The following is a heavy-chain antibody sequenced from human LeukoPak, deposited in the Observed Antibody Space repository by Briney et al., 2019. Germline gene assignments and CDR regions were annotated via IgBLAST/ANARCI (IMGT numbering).Heavy chain of an antibody. J-gene: IGHJ4*02. CDR3: AGGSTYYYGSGSYYNPD. CDR1: GFTFSSYE. D-gene: IGHD3-10*01. V-gene: IGHV3-21*01. Sequence: GGSLRLSCAASGFTFSSYEMNWVRQAPGKGLEWVSSISSSSSYIYYADSVKGRFTISRDNAKNSLYLQMNSLRAEDTAVYYCAGGSTYYYGSGSYYNPDWGQGTLVTVSS. CDR2: ISSSSSYI.